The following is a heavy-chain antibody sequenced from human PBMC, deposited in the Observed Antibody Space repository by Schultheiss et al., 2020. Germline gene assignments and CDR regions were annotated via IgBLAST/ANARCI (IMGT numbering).Heavy chain of an antibody. D-gene: IGHD6-13*01. CDR2: IIPIFGTA. CDR3: AREAGSSSWDIYYYYGMDV. V-gene: IGHV1-69*13. J-gene: IGHJ6*02. CDR1: GGTFSSYA. Sequence: SVKVSCKASGGTFSSYAISWVRQAPGQGLEWMGGIIPIFGTANYAQKFQGRVTITADESTSTAYMELSSLRSEDTAVYYCAREAGSSSWDIYYYYGMDVWGQGTTGTVSS.